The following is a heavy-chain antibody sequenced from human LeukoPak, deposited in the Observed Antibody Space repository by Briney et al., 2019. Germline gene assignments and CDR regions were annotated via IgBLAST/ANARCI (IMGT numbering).Heavy chain of an antibody. V-gene: IGHV3-23*01. CDR2: IRTSGDNT. CDR3: VKRVYTSVSFDC. Sequence: GGSLRLSCAASGFTFSNYAMSWVRQAPGKGLEWVSTIRTSGDNTYYADSVKGRFTISRDNSKNTLYLQMNSLRAEDTALYYCVKRVYTSVSFDCWGQGTLVTVSS. CDR1: GFTFSNYA. D-gene: IGHD6-19*01. J-gene: IGHJ4*02.